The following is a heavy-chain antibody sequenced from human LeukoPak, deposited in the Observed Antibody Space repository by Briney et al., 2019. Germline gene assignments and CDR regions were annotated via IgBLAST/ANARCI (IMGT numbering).Heavy chain of an antibody. D-gene: IGHD2-15*01. CDR1: GFTFSSYS. CDR2: ISSSSSYI. V-gene: IGHV3-21*01. J-gene: IGHJ4*02. CDR3: ARGLGAAANLDY. Sequence: GGSLRLSCAASGFTFSSYSMNWVRQAPGKGLEWVSSISSSSSYIYYADSVKGRFTISRDNAKNSLYLQMNSLRAEDTAVYYCARGLGAAANLDYWGQGTLDTVSS.